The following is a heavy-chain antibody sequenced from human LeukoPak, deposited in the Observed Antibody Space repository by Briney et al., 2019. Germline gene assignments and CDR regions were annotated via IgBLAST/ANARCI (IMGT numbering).Heavy chain of an antibody. J-gene: IGHJ5*02. CDR1: GGSISSGGYS. Sequence: PSQTLSLTCAVSGGSISSGGYSWSWIRQPPGKGLEWIGYIYHSGSAYYNPSLKSRVTISVDRSKNQFSLKLSSVTAADTAVYYCARGRTRERNWLDPWGQGTLVTVSS. D-gene: IGHD1-26*01. V-gene: IGHV4-30-2*01. CDR3: ARGRTRERNWLDP. CDR2: IYHSGSA.